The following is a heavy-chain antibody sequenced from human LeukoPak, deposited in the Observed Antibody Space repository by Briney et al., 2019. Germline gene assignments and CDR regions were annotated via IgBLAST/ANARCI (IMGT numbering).Heavy chain of an antibody. CDR2: ISSSSSYI. V-gene: IGHV3-21*01. D-gene: IGHD2-2*01. CDR1: GFTFSSYS. Sequence: GGSLRLSCAASGFTFSSYSMNWVRQAPGKGLEWVSSISSSSSYIYCADSVKGRFTISRDNAKNSMYLQMNSLRAEDTAVYYCARDGEGYCSSTSCYYYYYYMDVWGKGTTVTVSS. CDR3: ARDGEGYCSSTSCYYYYYYMDV. J-gene: IGHJ6*03.